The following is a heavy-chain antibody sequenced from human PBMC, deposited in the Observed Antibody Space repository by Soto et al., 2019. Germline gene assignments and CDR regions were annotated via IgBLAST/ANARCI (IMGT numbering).Heavy chain of an antibody. J-gene: IGHJ4*02. Sequence: QVQLVESGGGVVQPGRSLRLSCAASGFTFSSYAMHWVRQAPGKGLEWVAVISYDGSNKYYADSVKGRFTISRDNSKNSLYLQMNSLRAEDTAVYYCARGLRGYYFDYWGQGTLVTVSS. D-gene: IGHD5-12*01. V-gene: IGHV3-30-3*01. CDR3: ARGLRGYYFDY. CDR2: ISYDGSNK. CDR1: GFTFSSYA.